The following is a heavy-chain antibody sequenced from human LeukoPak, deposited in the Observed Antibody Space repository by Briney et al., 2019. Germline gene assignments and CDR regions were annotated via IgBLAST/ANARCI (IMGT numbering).Heavy chain of an antibody. D-gene: IGHD3-10*01. J-gene: IGHJ4*02. CDR3: AINYYGSGSYYKGGNY. Sequence: ASVKVSCKAAGYTFTSYGISWVRQAPGQGLEWMGWISAYNGNTNYAQKLQGRVTMTTDTSTSTAYMELRSLRSDDTAVYYCAINYYGSGSYYKGGNYWGQGTLVTVSS. CDR1: GYTFTSYG. CDR2: ISAYNGNT. V-gene: IGHV1-18*01.